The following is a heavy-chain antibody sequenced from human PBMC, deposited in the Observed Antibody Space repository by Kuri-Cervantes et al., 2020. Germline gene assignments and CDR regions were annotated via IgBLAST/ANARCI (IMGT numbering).Heavy chain of an antibody. D-gene: IGHD3-10*01. CDR2: INWNSVNI. J-gene: IGHJ5*02. V-gene: IGHV3-9*01. CDR1: GFTFDDYA. CDR3: TKDIFTMVRGVIET. Sequence: GGSLRLSCAASGFTFDDYAMHWVRQAPGKGLEWVSGINWNSVNIGCADSVKGRFTISRDNAKNSLYLQMNSLRAEDTALYYCTKDIFTMVRGVIETWGQGILVTVSS.